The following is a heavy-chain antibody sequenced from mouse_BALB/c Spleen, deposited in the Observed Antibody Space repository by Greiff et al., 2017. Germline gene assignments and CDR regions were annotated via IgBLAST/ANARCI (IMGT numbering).Heavy chain of an antibody. CDR3: ARRGGYDYGFAY. D-gene: IGHD2-4*01. V-gene: IGHV1S81*02. J-gene: IGHJ3*01. Sequence: QQSCKASGYTFTSYWMHWVKQRPGQGLEWIGEINPSNGRTNYNEKFKSKATLTVDKSSSTAYMQLSSLTSEDSAVYYCARRGGYDYGFAYWGQGTLVTVSA. CDR1: GYTFTSYW. CDR2: INPSNGRT.